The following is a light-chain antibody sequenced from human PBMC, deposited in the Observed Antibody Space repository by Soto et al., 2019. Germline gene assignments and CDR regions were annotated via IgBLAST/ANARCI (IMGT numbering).Light chain of an antibody. CDR3: QNCHD. CDR1: QSVTRD. V-gene: IGKV3-11*01. J-gene: IGKJ3*01. CDR2: DES. Sequence: EIVLTQSPATLSLSPGERATLSCRASQSVTRDLAWYQQKPGQAPRLLIYDESNRATGIPARFSGSGSGTAFTPTISGLAHEDFAVYYCQNCHDFGPGTKVYIK.